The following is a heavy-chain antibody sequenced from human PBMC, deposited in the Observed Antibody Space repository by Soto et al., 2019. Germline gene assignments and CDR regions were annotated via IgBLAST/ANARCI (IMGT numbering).Heavy chain of an antibody. CDR1: GFTFNSYA. J-gene: IGHJ5*02. V-gene: IGHV3-23*01. D-gene: IGHD6-13*01. CDR2: ISGSGGST. CDR3: ARGVATAGTSSWFDP. Sequence: ESGGGLVQPGGSLRLSCAASGFTFNSYAMSWVRQAPGKGLEWVSAISGSGGSTYYADSVKGRFTISRDNSKNTLYLQMNSLRAEDTAVYYCARGVATAGTSSWFDPWGQGTLVTVSS.